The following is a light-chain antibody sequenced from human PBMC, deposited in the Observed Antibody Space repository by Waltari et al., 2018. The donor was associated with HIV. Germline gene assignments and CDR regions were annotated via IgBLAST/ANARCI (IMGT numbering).Light chain of an antibody. CDR1: SSNLLRNY. J-gene: IGLJ3*02. Sequence: QSVLTQPPSVSAAPGQKVTISCPGSSSNLLRNYVSWYHQLPGAAPKLLIYDNTERPSGIPDRFSGSKSGTSATLGITGLQTGDEADYYCGTWDSSLGGWVFGGGTKLAVL. V-gene: IGLV1-51*01. CDR2: DNT. CDR3: GTWDSSLGGWV.